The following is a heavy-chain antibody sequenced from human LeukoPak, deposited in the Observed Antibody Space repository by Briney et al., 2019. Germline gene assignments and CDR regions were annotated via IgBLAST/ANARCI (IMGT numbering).Heavy chain of an antibody. CDR1: GYTFTSYG. CDR2: ISAYNGNT. Sequence: ASVKVSCKASGYTFTSYGISWVRQAPGQGLEWMGWISAYNGNTNYAQKLQGRVTMTRDTSISTAYMELSRLRSDDTAVYYCARDYGDYGVRYYYYYYMDVWGKGTTVTVSS. V-gene: IGHV1-18*01. CDR3: ARDYGDYGVRYYYYYYMDV. J-gene: IGHJ6*03. D-gene: IGHD4-17*01.